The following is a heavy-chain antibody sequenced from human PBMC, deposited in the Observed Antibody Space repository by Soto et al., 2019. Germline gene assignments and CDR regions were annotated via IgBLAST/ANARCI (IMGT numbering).Heavy chain of an antibody. CDR3: ASWHLREHAYDI. D-gene: IGHD4-17*01. J-gene: IGHJ3*02. CDR2: ISSSSSYI. CDR1: GFTFSSYS. V-gene: IGHV3-21*04. Sequence: GGSLRLSCAASGFTFSSYSMNWVRQAPGKGLEWVSSISSSSSYIYYADSVKGRFTTSADSSKTIVYLQMNGLRPDDTAVYYCASWHLREHAYDIWGQGTAVTVSS.